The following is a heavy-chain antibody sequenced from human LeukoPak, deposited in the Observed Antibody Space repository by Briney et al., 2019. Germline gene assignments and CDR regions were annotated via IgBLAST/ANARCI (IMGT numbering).Heavy chain of an antibody. J-gene: IGHJ3*02. CDR2: IYPGDSDT. CDR1: GYSFTSYW. CDR3: ARLDRPQLRELTEDAFDI. V-gene: IGHV5-51*01. D-gene: IGHD1-26*01. Sequence: GESLKISCKGSGYSFTSYWIGWVRQMPGKGLEWMGIIYPGDSDTRYSPSFQGQVTISADKSISTAYLQWSSLKASDTAMYYCARLDRPQLRELTEDAFDIWGQGTMVTVSS.